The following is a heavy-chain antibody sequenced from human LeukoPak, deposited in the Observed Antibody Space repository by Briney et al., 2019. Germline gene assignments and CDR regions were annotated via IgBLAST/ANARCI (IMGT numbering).Heavy chain of an antibody. CDR3: AKGEDFDYYYYYYMDV. D-gene: IGHD2-15*01. J-gene: IGHJ6*03. CDR2: ISGSGGST. V-gene: IGHV3-23*01. Sequence: GGSLRLSCAASGFTFSSYAMSWVRQAPGKGLEWVSAISGSGGSTYYADSVKGRFTISRDNSKNTLYLQMNSLRAEDTAVYYCAKGEDFDYYYYYYMDVWGKGTTVTVSS. CDR1: GFTFSSYA.